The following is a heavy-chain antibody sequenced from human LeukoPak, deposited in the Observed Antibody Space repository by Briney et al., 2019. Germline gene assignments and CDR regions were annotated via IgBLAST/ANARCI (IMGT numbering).Heavy chain of an antibody. CDR3: ARDYYYGSGSYYDY. D-gene: IGHD3-10*01. Sequence: SETLSLTCTVSGGSISSYYWSWIRQPPGKGLEWSGYIYYSGSTNYNPSLKSRVTISVDTSKNQFSLKLSSVTAADTAVYYCARDYYYGSGSYYDYWGQGTLVTVSS. CDR1: GGSISSYY. J-gene: IGHJ4*02. CDR2: IYYSGST. V-gene: IGHV4-59*01.